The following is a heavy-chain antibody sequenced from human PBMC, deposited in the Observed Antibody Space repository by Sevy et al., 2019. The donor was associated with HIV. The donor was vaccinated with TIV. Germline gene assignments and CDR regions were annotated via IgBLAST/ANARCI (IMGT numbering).Heavy chain of an antibody. CDR1: GFTPSTYG. CDR2: IGYDGSNK. Sequence: GGSLRLSCTASGFTPSTYGMHWVRQAPGKGLEWVAVIGYDGSNKYYADSVKGRFTISRDNSKNTVFLQMDSLRVEDTAVYYCARDPRMYGDYLLAHFASWGQGTLVTVSS. CDR3: ARDPRMYGDYLLAHFAS. J-gene: IGHJ4*02. D-gene: IGHD2-8*01. V-gene: IGHV3-33*01.